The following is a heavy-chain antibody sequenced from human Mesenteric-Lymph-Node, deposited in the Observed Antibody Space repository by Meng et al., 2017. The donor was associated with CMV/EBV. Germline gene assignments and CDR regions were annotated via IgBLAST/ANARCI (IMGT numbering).Heavy chain of an antibody. V-gene: IGHV1-8*02. CDR3: AYSNYYYYYGMDV. J-gene: IGHJ6*02. CDR1: GYTFTSYG. D-gene: IGHD2-15*01. CDR2: MNPNSGNT. Sequence: ASVKVSCKASGYTFTSYGISWVRQATGQGLEWMGWMNPNSGNTGYAQKFQGRVTMTRNTSISTAYMELSSLRSEDTAVYYCAYSNYYYYYGMDVWGQGTAVTVSS.